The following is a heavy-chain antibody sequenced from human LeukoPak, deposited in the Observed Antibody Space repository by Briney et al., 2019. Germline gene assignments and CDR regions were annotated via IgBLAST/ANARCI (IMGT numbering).Heavy chain of an antibody. CDR3: AAASTVVTTFDY. V-gene: IGHV4-4*07. CDR1: GGSISSYY. CDR2: IYTSGST. D-gene: IGHD4-23*01. J-gene: IGHJ4*02. Sequence: SETLSLTCTVSGGSISSYYWRWIRQPAGKGLEWIGRIYTSGSTNYNPSLKSRVTMSVDTSKNQFSLKLSSVTAADTAVYYCAAASTVVTTFDYWAREPWSPSPQ.